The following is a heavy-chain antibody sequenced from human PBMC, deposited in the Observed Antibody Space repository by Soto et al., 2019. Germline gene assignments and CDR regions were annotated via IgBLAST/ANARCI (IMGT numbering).Heavy chain of an antibody. D-gene: IGHD3-22*01. CDR3: ARGDYHDTSGPFSDAFDI. CDR2: IKPDGSQK. Sequence: GALRLSCAASGFTFNTYWMSWVRQAPGKGLEWVANIKPDGSQKWYVDSVKGRFTISRDNAKNSLYLQMISLRVEDTAMYYCARGDYHDTSGPFSDAFDIWGQGTMVTV. V-gene: IGHV3-7*04. CDR1: GFTFNTYW. J-gene: IGHJ3*02.